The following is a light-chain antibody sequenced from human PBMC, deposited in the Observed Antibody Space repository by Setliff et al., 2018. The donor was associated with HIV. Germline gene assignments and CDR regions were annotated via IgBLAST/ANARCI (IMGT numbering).Light chain of an antibody. CDR3: AAWDDSLNGYV. CDR2: SDH. V-gene: IGLV1-44*01. J-gene: IGLJ1*01. Sequence: QSVLTQPPSASGTPGQRVTISCSGGSSNIGSNTVNWYQQLPGTAPKLLIYSDHQRPSGVPDRFSGSKSGTSASLAISGLQSEDEADYYCAAWDDSLNGYVFGTGTKVTVL. CDR1: SSNIGSNT.